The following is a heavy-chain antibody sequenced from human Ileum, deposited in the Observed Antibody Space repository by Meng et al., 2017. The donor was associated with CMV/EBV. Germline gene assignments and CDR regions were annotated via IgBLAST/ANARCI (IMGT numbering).Heavy chain of an antibody. CDR2: TYYKSKWYN. CDR1: GDTISSNRAA. V-gene: IGHV6-1*01. Sequence: SQTLSLTCGVSGDTISSNRAAWNWIRQSPSRGLEWLGRTYYKSKWYNDYAISLNSRITINADTSKNQISQQLNSVTPDDTAVYYCARAVTSSWHEWFDPWGRGTLVTVSS. CDR3: ARAVTSSWHEWFDP. J-gene: IGHJ5*02. D-gene: IGHD6-13*01.